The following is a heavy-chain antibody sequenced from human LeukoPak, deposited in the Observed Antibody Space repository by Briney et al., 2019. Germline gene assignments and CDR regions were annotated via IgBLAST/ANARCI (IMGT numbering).Heavy chain of an antibody. Sequence: GGSLRLSCAASGFTMNNYAMSWVRQVPGKGLEWVSSISASDGSTSYADSVKGRLTISRDRSRNRLYLQINNLRAENTAIYYCAKDVEATITSGGYYFDCWGQGTLVHVSS. V-gene: IGHV3-23*01. CDR2: ISASDGST. D-gene: IGHD5-12*01. CDR3: AKDVEATITSGGYYFDC. CDR1: GFTMNNYA. J-gene: IGHJ4*02.